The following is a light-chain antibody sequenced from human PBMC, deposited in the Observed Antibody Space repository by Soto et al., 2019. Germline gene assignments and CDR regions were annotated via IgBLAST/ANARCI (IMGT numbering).Light chain of an antibody. Sequence: QSVLTQPRSVSGSPGQSVTISCTGSSSDVGAYNFASWYQQHPGAAPKLLIHDVNKRPPGVPDRFSASKSGNTASLTISGLQAEDEADYYCCSYAGEYKYVLGSGTKVTVL. J-gene: IGLJ1*01. CDR3: CSYAGEYKYV. CDR2: DVN. V-gene: IGLV2-11*01. CDR1: SSDVGAYNF.